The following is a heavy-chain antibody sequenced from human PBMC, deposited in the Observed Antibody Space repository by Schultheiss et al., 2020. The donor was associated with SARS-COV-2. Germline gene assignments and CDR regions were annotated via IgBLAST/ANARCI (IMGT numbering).Heavy chain of an antibody. J-gene: IGHJ6*02. CDR3: ARDSRNILGYCSGGSCYSYLYGMYV. D-gene: IGHD2-15*01. Sequence: SVKVSCKASVGTFDTYSFSWVRQAPGQGLEWMGGILPIFTTPNYAQKFQGRVTITADESTNTAYMELRSLRSDDTAVYYCARDSRNILGYCSGGSCYSYLYGMYVWGQGTTVTVSS. CDR2: ILPIFTTP. CDR1: VGTFDTYS. V-gene: IGHV1-69*13.